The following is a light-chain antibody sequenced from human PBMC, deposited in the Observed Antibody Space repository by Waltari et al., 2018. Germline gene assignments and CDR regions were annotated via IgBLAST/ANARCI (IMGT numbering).Light chain of an antibody. CDR2: DAS. CDR1: QSVSRF. V-gene: IGKV3-20*01. J-gene: IGKJ1*01. Sequence: ELVLTPSPGTLPLSPGERATLSCRASQSVSRFLAWYQQKPGQAPRLLIYDASSRATGIPDRFSGSGSGTDFSLTISRLEPEDFAVYYCQKYGSLPATFGQGTKVEIK. CDR3: QKYGSLPAT.